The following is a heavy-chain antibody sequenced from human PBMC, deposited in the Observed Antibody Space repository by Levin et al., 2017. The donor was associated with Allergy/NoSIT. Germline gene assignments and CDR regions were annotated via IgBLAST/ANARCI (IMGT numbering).Heavy chain of an antibody. V-gene: IGHV3-9*01. CDR1: GFTFDDYA. D-gene: IGHD3-10*01. CDR2: ISWNSGSI. CDR3: ARDNIGLPDAFDI. Sequence: PGGSLRLSSAASGFTFDDYAMHWVRQAPGKGLEWVSGISWNSGSIGYADSVKGRFTISRDNAKNSLYLQMNSLRTEDTALYYCARDNIGLPDAFDIWGQGTMVIVSS. J-gene: IGHJ3*02.